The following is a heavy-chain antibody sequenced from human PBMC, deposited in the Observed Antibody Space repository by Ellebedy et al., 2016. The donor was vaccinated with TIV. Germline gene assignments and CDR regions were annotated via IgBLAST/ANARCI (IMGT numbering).Heavy chain of an antibody. CDR3: AKDRSRSHQVVSQGTFDI. D-gene: IGHD2-15*01. J-gene: IGHJ3*02. V-gene: IGHV3-23*01. CDR2: ISGSGLST. CDR1: GFTLSNYG. Sequence: GESLKISCAVSGFTLSNYGMHWVRQAPGKGLEWVSFISGSGLSTYYADSVKGRFTISRDNSKNTMYLQINSLRVEDTAAYYCAKDRSRSHQVVSQGTFDIWGQGTMVTVSS.